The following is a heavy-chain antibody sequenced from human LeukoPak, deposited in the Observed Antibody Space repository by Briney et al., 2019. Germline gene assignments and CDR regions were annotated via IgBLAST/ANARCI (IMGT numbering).Heavy chain of an antibody. CDR3: ARATAGNTYGATDS. CDR1: GGSISGYY. Sequence: SETLSLTCAVSGGSISGYYWIWIRQSPGEGLEWIGHFHYSGTTDYNPSLKSRVTISLDTSRKQFSLKLSSVSAADTAVYYCARATAGNTYGATDSWGQGTLVIVSS. J-gene: IGHJ4*02. V-gene: IGHV4-59*01. D-gene: IGHD5-18*01. CDR2: FHYSGTT.